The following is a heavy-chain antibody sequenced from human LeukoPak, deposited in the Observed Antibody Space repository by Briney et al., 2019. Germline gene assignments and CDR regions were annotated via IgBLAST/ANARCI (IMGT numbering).Heavy chain of an antibody. D-gene: IGHD3-22*01. V-gene: IGHV1-18*01. J-gene: IGHJ4*02. CDR1: VYTCTSYG. CDR3: ARSAVVIGCRGGDY. Sequence: ASVKVSFKASVYTCTSYGISWVRQAPGQGLEWRGWMSAYNCNTGCAQKLQGRVTMTTETSTSTAYMVPRSLRSDDTAVYYCARSAVVIGCRGGDYWGQGTLVTVSS. CDR2: MSAYNCNT.